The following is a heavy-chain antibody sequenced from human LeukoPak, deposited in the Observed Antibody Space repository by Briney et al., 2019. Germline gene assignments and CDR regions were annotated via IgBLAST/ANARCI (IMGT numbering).Heavy chain of an antibody. CDR2: ISYDGSNK. J-gene: IGHJ3*02. D-gene: IGHD4-23*01. Sequence: GGSLRLSCAASGFTFSSYGMHWVRQAPGKGLEWVAVISYDGSNKYYADSVKGRFTISRDNSKNTLYLQMNSLRAEDTAVYYCAKAVTTVVITDAFDIWGQGTMVTVSS. V-gene: IGHV3-30*18. CDR1: GFTFSSYG. CDR3: AKAVTTVVITDAFDI.